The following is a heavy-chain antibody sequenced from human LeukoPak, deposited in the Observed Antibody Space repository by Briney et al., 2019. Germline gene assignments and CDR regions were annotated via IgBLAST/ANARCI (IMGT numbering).Heavy chain of an antibody. V-gene: IGHV1-46*01. D-gene: IGHD6-13*01. J-gene: IGHJ4*02. CDR2: ISPSGGST. CDR1: GYTFTSNY. Sequence: ASVKVSCKAFGYTFTSNYMHWVRQAPGQGPEWMGVISPSGGSTTYAQKFQGRVTLTRNTSISTAYMELSSLRSEDTAAYYCARGRTYSSSWYGVYWGQGTLVTVSS. CDR3: ARGRTYSSSWYGVY.